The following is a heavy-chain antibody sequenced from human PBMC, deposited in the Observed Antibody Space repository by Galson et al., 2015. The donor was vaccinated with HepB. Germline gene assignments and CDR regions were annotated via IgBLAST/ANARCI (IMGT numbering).Heavy chain of an antibody. Sequence: ETLSLTCTVSGGSISSSSYYWGWIRQPPGKGLEWIGSIYYSGSTYYNPSLKSRVTISVDTSKNQFSLKLSSVTAADTAVYYCAREIREQQLEQFDYWGQGTLVTVSS. J-gene: IGHJ4*02. CDR3: AREIREQQLEQFDY. V-gene: IGHV4-39*07. D-gene: IGHD6-13*01. CDR1: GGSISSSSYY. CDR2: IYYSGST.